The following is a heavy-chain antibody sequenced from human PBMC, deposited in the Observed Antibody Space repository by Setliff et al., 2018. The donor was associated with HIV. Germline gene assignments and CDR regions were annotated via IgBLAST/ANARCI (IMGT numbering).Heavy chain of an antibody. CDR2: IYYSGNS. CDR1: GGSISSSSHH. Sequence: SETLSLTCTVSGGSISSSSHHWSWIRQTPGKGLEWIGSIYYSGNSYYNPSLQSRVTISVDTSKNQFSLKLSSVTAADTAVYYCARNSQKGIQPLLLASWGPGTLVTVSS. J-gene: IGHJ4*02. V-gene: IGHV4-39*07. D-gene: IGHD1-1*01. CDR3: ARNSQKGIQPLLLAS.